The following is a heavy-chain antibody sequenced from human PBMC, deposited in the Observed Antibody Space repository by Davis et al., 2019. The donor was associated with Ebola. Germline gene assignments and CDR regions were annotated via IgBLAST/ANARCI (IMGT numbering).Heavy chain of an antibody. CDR3: ARQEGFAWWPL. D-gene: IGHD2-15*01. CDR1: GYSIRNGYY. J-gene: IGHJ4*02. Sequence: SETLSLTCGVSGYSIRNGYYWSWLRQSPGKGLEWIGYIYFRGSVNYNPSLKSRVTISVDTSKNQLSLRLSSVTAADTAVYYCARQEGFAWWPLWGRGALVTVSS. V-gene: IGHV4-59*08. CDR2: IYFRGSV.